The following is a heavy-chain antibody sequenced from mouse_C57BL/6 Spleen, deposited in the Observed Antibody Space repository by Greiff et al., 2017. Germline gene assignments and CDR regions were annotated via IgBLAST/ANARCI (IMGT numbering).Heavy chain of an antibody. CDR1: GYTFTSYW. V-gene: IGHV1-55*01. CDR3: ARGDPYCYAMDY. J-gene: IGHJ4*01. CDR2: IYPGSGST. Sequence: VQLQQPGAELVKPGASVKMSCKASGYTFTSYWITWVKQRPGQGLEWIGDIYPGSGSTNYNEKFKSKATLTVDTSSSTAYMQLSSLTSEASAVYYCARGDPYCYAMDYWGQGTSVTVSS.